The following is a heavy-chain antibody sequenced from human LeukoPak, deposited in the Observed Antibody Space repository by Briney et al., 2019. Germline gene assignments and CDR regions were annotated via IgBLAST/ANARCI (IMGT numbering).Heavy chain of an antibody. J-gene: IGHJ4*02. CDR1: GFTFSSYW. V-gene: IGHV3-7*01. CDR2: IKQDGSEK. CDR3: ARGSSSSWYGNYFDY. Sequence: PGGSLRLSCAASGFTFSSYWMSWVRQAPGKGREWVANIKQDGSEKYYVDSVKGRFTISRDNAKNSLYLQMNSLRAEDTAVYYCARGSSSSWYGNYFDYWGQGTLVTVSS. D-gene: IGHD6-13*01.